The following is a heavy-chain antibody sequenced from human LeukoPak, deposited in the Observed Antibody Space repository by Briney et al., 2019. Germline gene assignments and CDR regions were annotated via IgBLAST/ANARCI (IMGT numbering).Heavy chain of an antibody. CDR1: GFTFNTYT. CDR2: ISSGGTTI. V-gene: IGHV3-48*02. J-gene: IGHJ4*02. CDR3: ARGSHFFDY. Sequence: GGSLRLSCAASGFTFNTYTLSWVRQAPGKGLEWVSTISSGGTTISYADSVKGRFTISRDNAKNSLDLQVNSLRDEDTAVYYCARGSHFFDYWGQGALATVSS. D-gene: IGHD2/OR15-2a*01.